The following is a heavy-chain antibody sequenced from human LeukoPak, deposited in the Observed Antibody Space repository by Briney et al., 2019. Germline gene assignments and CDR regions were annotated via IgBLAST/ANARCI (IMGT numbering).Heavy chain of an antibody. CDR1: GFTFSSYG. J-gene: IGHJ4*02. CDR3: ARARVVPAAGD. V-gene: IGHV3-30*03. D-gene: IGHD2-2*01. Sequence: GGSLRLSCAASGFTFSSYGMHWVRQAPGKGLEWVAVISYDGSNKYYADSVKGRFTVSRDNSKDTLYLQMNSLRAEDTAVYYCARARVVPAAGDWGQGTLVTVSS. CDR2: ISYDGSNK.